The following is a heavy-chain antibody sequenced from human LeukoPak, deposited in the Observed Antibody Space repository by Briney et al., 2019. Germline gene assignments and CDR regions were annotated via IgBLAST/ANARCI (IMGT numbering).Heavy chain of an antibody. Sequence: KASETLSLTCTVSGGSISSSSYYWGWIRQPPGKGLEWIGSIYYSGSTYYNPSLKSRVTISVDTSKNQFSLKLSSVTAADTAVYYCATWGGSGYFDYWGRGTLVTVSS. D-gene: IGHD3-22*01. J-gene: IGHJ4*02. CDR2: IYYSGST. CDR1: GGSISSSSYY. V-gene: IGHV4-39*01. CDR3: ATWGGSGYFDY.